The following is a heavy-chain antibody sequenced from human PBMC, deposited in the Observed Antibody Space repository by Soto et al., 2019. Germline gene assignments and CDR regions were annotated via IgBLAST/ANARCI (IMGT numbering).Heavy chain of an antibody. CDR1: GGSIRSSSHY. Sequence: QVQLQESGPGLVKPSQTLSLTCTVSGGSIRSSSHYWTWIRQHPGKGLEWIGYIYYSGTTYYNPSLKSRLTISVDTSKKQFSLKLTSVTAADTAIYYCTREYSGYDKNRFAPGGQGTLVTVSS. V-gene: IGHV4-31*03. CDR2: IYYSGTT. D-gene: IGHD5-12*01. CDR3: TREYSGYDKNRFAP. J-gene: IGHJ5*02.